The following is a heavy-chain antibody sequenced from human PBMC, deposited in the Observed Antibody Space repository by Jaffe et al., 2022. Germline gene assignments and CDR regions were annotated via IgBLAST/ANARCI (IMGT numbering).Heavy chain of an antibody. J-gene: IGHJ1*01. D-gene: IGHD4-17*01. CDR3: AHFDYGDLYFQH. CDR2: IYWNDDK. Sequence: QITLKESGPTLVKPTQTLTLTCTFSGFSLSTSGVGVGWIRQPPGKALEWLALIYWNDDKRYSPSLKSRLTITKDTSKNQVVLTMTNMDPVDTATYYCAHFDYGDLYFQHWGQGTLVTVSS. CDR1: GFSLSTSGVG. V-gene: IGHV2-5*01.